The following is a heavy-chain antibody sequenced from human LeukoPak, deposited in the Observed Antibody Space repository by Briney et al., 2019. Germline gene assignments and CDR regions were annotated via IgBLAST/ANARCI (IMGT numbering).Heavy chain of an antibody. J-gene: IGHJ5*02. CDR2: ISPYNGNT. D-gene: IGHD2-15*01. CDR3: ARGGSDCSGGNCPYSWFDP. V-gene: IGHV1-18*01. CDR1: GYTFKNYG. Sequence: ASVKVSCKASGYTFKNYGISWVRQAPGQGLEWMGWISPYNGNTKYAQKLQGRVTMTTDTSTSTAYMELRSPTSDDTAVYYCARGGSDCSGGNCPYSWFDPWGQGTLVTVSS.